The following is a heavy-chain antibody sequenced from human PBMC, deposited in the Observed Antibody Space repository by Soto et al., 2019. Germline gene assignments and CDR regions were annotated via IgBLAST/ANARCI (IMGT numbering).Heavy chain of an antibody. J-gene: IGHJ4*02. V-gene: IGHV1-69*01. Sequence: QVQLVQSGAEVKKPGSWVKVSCKASGGTFSSYAISWVRQAPGQGLGWMGGIIPIFGTANYAQKFQARVTITADESTSTAYMELSSLRSEDTAVYYCAVEKGSGSYYRAFDYWGQGTLVTVSS. CDR2: IIPIFGTA. CDR3: AVEKGSGSYYRAFDY. D-gene: IGHD3-10*01. CDR1: GGTFSSYA.